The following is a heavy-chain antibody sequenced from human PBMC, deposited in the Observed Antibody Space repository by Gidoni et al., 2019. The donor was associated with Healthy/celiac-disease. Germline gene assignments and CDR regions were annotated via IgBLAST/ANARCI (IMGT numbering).Heavy chain of an antibody. CDR3: AKVRAATAMTVYYYYYYGMDV. CDR2: ISYDGSNK. V-gene: IGHV3-30*18. Sequence: QVQLVESGGGVVQPGRSLRLSCAASGFTFSSYGMHWVRQAPGKGRGWVAVISYDGSNKYYADSVKGRFTISRDNSKNTLYLQMNSLRAEDTAVYYCAKVRAATAMTVYYYYYYGMDVWGQGTTVTVSS. J-gene: IGHJ6*02. CDR1: GFTFSSYG. D-gene: IGHD5-18*01.